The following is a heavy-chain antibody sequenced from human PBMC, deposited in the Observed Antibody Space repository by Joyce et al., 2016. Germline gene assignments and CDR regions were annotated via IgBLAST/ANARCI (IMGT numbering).Heavy chain of an antibody. Sequence: EVQLVQSGAEVKKPGESLRISCKGSGYSFTSYWISWVRQMPGKGLGGMGRIDPSDSYTNYSPSFQGHVTISADKSISTAYLQWSSLKASDTAMYYCARVSWNYDFWTDGDYWGQGTLVTVSS. CDR3: ARVSWNYDFWTDGDY. CDR1: GYSFTSYW. CDR2: IDPSDSYT. D-gene: IGHD3-3*01. J-gene: IGHJ4*02. V-gene: IGHV5-10-1*01.